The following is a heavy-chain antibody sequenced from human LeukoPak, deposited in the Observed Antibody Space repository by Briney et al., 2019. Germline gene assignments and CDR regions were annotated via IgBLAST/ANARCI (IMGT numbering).Heavy chain of an antibody. CDR2: IKQDGSEK. V-gene: IGHV3-7*01. J-gene: IGHJ4*02. CDR3: ARERGSSWAPYFDY. CDR1: GFTFSSYW. D-gene: IGHD6-13*01. Sequence: PGGSLRLSCAASGFTFSSYWMSWVRQAPGKGLEWVANIKQDGSEKYYVDSVKGRFTISRDNGKNSLYLQMNSLRAEDTAVYYCARERGSSWAPYFDYWGQGTLVTVSS.